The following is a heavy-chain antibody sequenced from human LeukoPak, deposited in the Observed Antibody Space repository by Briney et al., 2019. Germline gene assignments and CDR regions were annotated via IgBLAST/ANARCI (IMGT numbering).Heavy chain of an antibody. CDR2: ISSSSSYI. J-gene: IGHJ4*02. CDR3: AKDQQIAAAGHDY. CDR1: GFTFSSYS. V-gene: IGHV3-21*04. D-gene: IGHD6-13*01. Sequence: GGSLRLSCAASGFTFSSYSMNWVRQAPGKGLEWVSSISSSSSYIYYADSVKGRFTISRDNAKNSLYLQMNSLRAEDTAVYYCAKDQQIAAAGHDYWGQGTLVTVSS.